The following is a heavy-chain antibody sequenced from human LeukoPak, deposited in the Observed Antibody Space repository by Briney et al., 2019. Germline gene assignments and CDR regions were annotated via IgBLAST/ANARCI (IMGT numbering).Heavy chain of an antibody. CDR1: GFTFSSYS. D-gene: IGHD3-16*01. CDR3: AREGDKKAKNWFDP. CDR2: ISSSSSTI. Sequence: GGSLRLSCAASGFTFSSYSMNWVRQAPGKGLEWVSYISSSSSTIYYADSVKGRFTISRDNAKNSLYLQMNSLRAEDTAVYYCAREGDKKAKNWFDPWGQGTLVTVSS. V-gene: IGHV3-48*01. J-gene: IGHJ5*02.